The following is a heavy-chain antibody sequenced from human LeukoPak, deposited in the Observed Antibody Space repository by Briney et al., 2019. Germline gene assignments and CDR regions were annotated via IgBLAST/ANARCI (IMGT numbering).Heavy chain of an antibody. J-gene: IGHJ4*02. Sequence: ASVKVSCKASGYTFTRYAINWLRQAPGQGLEWMGWINMYTANPAYAQGFTERFVFSLDTSVTTAYLQISNLKTEDAAVYYCARHDNDDDFDYWGQGTLVTVSS. D-gene: IGHD3-16*01. V-gene: IGHV7-4-1*02. CDR1: GYTFTRYA. CDR2: INMYTANP. CDR3: ARHDNDDDFDY.